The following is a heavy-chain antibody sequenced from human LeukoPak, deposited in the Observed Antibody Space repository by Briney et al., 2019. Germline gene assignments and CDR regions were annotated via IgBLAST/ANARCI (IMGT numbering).Heavy chain of an antibody. V-gene: IGHV4-59*01. J-gene: IGHJ5*02. Sequence: PSETLSLTRTVSGGSISSYYWSWIRQPPGKGLEWIGYIYYSGSTNYNPSLKSRVTISVDTSKNQFSLKLSSVTAADTAVYYCARGLRYSSSFGFDPWGQGTLVTVSS. D-gene: IGHD6-13*01. CDR1: GGSISSYY. CDR3: ARGLRYSSSFGFDP. CDR2: IYYSGST.